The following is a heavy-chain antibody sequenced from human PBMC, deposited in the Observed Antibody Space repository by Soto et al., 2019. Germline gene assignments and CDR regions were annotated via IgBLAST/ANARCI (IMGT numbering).Heavy chain of an antibody. Sequence: SETLSLTCSVSGGSVNGGDYYWSWIRQPPGEGLEWIGYIYYGGSTNYNPSLKSRVTISVDTSKDQFFLKMSSVTAADTAVYYCARIQVATAMISWFDPWGQGTLVTVSS. CDR3: ARIQVATAMISWFDP. J-gene: IGHJ5*02. CDR1: GGSVNGGDYY. CDR2: IYYGGST. D-gene: IGHD5-18*01. V-gene: IGHV4-61*08.